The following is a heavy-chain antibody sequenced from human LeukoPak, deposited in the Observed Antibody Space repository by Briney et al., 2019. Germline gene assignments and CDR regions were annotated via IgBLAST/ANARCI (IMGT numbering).Heavy chain of an antibody. CDR1: GFTFSNCA. Sequence: GGSLRLSCAASGFTFSNCAMSWVRQAPGKGLEWVSAISDGGDITYYADSVEGRLTISRDNSKNTVALQMNSLRAEDTALYYCVKEVRGKSYGDFWGQGTLVTVSS. V-gene: IGHV3-23*01. D-gene: IGHD3-16*01. CDR2: ISDGGDIT. CDR3: VKEVRGKSYGDF. J-gene: IGHJ4*02.